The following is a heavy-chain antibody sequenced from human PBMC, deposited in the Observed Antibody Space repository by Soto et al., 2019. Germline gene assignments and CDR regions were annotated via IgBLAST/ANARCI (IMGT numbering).Heavy chain of an antibody. D-gene: IGHD3-22*01. CDR2: IYHSGST. J-gene: IGHJ6*02. CDR3: ARRLYYDSSGFEGGGMDV. Sequence: SETLSLTCTVSGGSISSYYWSCIRQPPGKGLEWIGYIYHSGSTYYNPSLKSRVTISVDTSKNQFSLKLSSVTAADTAVYYCARRLYYDSSGFEGGGMDVWGQGTTVTVSS. V-gene: IGHV4-59*08. CDR1: GGSISSYY.